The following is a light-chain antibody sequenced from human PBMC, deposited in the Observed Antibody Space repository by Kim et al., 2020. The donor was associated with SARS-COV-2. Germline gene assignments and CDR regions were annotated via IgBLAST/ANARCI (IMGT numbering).Light chain of an antibody. CDR3: LQQNSYPYT. V-gene: IGKV1-17*01. Sequence: SSSVGDRFTITCQASQSIRNDLGWYQQKTAKASKRLLYAASSLQSGVPSRFSGRGSGPACTPTSSSLQPGEFTTFYCLQQNSYPYTFGQGTKLEI. J-gene: IGKJ2*01. CDR2: AAS. CDR1: QSIRND.